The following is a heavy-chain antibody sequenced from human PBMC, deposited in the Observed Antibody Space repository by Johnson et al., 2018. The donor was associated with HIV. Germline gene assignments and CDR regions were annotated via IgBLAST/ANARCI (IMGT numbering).Heavy chain of an antibody. CDR1: GFTFSSYD. Sequence: VQLVESGGGLVQPGGSLRLSCAASGFTFSSYDMHWVRQATGKGLEWVSAIGTAGDTYYPGSVKGRFTISRDNSKNTLYLQMNSLRAEDTAVYYCARDDILTGYYDAFDIWGQGTMVTVSS. CDR2: IGTAGDT. D-gene: IGHD3-9*01. CDR3: ARDDILTGYYDAFDI. V-gene: IGHV3-13*01. J-gene: IGHJ3*02.